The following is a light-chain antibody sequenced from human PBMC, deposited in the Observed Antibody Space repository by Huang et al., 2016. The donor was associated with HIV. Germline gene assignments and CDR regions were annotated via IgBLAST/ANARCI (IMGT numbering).Light chain of an antibody. CDR3: QQYKTYRT. CDR2: KAS. Sequence: DIQMTQSPSTLSASVGDSVTITCRTSEKINSWLAWYQQKPGKAPKLRIQKASTLESGVPSRFSGSGSRTEFTLTISSLQPDDFATYYCQQYKTYRTFGQGTKVEIK. V-gene: IGKV1-5*03. J-gene: IGKJ1*01. CDR1: EKINSW.